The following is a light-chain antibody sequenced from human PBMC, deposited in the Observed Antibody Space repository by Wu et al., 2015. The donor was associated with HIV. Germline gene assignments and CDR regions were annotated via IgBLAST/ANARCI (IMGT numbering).Light chain of an antibody. CDR1: QSVSSY. CDR2: GAS. Sequence: EIVMTQSPATLSVSPGERATLSRRASQSVSSYLAWYQHKAGQAPRLLIYGASNRATGIPARFSGSGSGTEFTLTISSMQSEDFAVYYCQQYKNWPPFTFGQGHDWRLN. V-gene: IGKV3-15*01. CDR3: QQYKNWPPFT. J-gene: IGKJ5*01.